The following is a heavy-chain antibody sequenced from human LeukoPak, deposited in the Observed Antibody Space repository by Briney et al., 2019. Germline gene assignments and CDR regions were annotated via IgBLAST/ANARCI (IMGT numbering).Heavy chain of an antibody. CDR3: ARGGAIFGVVIPSRYYYYMDV. CDR2: IHYSGST. D-gene: IGHD3-3*01. J-gene: IGHJ6*03. Sequence: SETLSLTCTVSGGSISSYYWSWIRQPPGKGLEWIGYIHYSGSTTYNPSLKSRVTISVDTSKNQFSLKLSSVTAADTAVYYCARGGAIFGVVIPSRYYYYMDVWGKGTTVTVSS. CDR1: GGSISSYY. V-gene: IGHV4-59*12.